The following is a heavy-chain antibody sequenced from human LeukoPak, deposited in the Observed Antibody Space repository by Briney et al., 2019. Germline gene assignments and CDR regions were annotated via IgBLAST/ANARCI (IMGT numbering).Heavy chain of an antibody. CDR1: GYTFTSYD. V-gene: IGHV1-8*01. J-gene: IGHJ4*02. Sequence: ASVKVSCKASGYTFTSYDINWVRQATGQGLEWMGWMNTNSGNTGYAQKFQGRVTMTRNTSISTAYMELSSLRSEDTAVYYCARGALIVFRGVISYYFDYWGQGTLVTVSS. D-gene: IGHD3-10*01. CDR2: MNTNSGNT. CDR3: ARGALIVFRGVISYYFDY.